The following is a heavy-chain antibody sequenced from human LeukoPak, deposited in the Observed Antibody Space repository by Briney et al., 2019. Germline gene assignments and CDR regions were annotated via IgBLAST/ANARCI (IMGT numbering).Heavy chain of an antibody. V-gene: IGHV4-34*01. CDR1: GGSFSGYY. D-gene: IGHD3-3*01. CDR2: INHSGST. J-gene: IGHJ3*02. Sequence: SETLSLTCAVYGGSFSGYYWSWIRQPPGKGLEWIGEINHSGSTNYNPSLKSRVTISVDTSKNQFSLKLSSVTAADTAVYYCASYTIFGAARSPAFDIWGQGTMVTVSS. CDR3: ASYTIFGAARSPAFDI.